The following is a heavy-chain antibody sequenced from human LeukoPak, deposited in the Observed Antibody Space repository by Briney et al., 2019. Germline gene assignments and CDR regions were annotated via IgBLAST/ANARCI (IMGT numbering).Heavy chain of an antibody. J-gene: IGHJ1*01. D-gene: IGHD2-15*01. Sequence: PGGSLRLSCTASGFTFSNAWMNWVRQAPGKGLEWVSAISGSGGSTYYADSVKGRFTISRDNSKNTLYLQMNSPRAEDTAVYYCAKEEVEVVAATIAEYFQHWGQGTLVTVSS. CDR1: GFTFSNAW. V-gene: IGHV3-23*01. CDR3: AKEEVEVVAATIAEYFQH. CDR2: ISGSGGST.